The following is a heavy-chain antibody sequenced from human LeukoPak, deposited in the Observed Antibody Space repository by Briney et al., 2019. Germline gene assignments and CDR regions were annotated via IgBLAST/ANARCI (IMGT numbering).Heavy chain of an antibody. Sequence: GGSLRLSWAAPGFTFSNYAMNWVRQAPGKGLEWVSAISGGGGTTDYADSVRGRFTISRDKSKNTLYLQMNSLRAEDTAVYYCAKEPTYYSGSGSYSHFDYWGQGTLVTVSS. J-gene: IGHJ4*02. CDR2: ISGGGGTT. CDR1: GFTFSNYA. V-gene: IGHV3-23*01. CDR3: AKEPTYYSGSGSYSHFDY. D-gene: IGHD3-10*01.